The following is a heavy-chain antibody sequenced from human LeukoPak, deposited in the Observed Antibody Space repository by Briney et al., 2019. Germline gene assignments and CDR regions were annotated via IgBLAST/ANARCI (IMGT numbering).Heavy chain of an antibody. J-gene: IGHJ3*02. CDR1: GFTFSSYS. Sequence: GGSLRLSCAASGFTFSSYSMNWVRQAPGQGLEWVSYITSSSSTIFYADSAKGRFTISRDNAKNSLYLQMNSLRAEDTALYHCARAFGPIGVGAISDAFDIWGQGTMVTVSS. V-gene: IGHV3-48*01. CDR2: ITSSSSTI. CDR3: ARAFGPIGVGAISDAFDI. D-gene: IGHD1-26*01.